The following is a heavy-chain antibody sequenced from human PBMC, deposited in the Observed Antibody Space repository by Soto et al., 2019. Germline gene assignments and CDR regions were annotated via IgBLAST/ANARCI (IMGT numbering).Heavy chain of an antibody. CDR1: GFTFSSYA. J-gene: IGHJ6*02. Sequence: PGGSLRLSCAASGFTFSSYAMSWVRQAPGKGLEWVSAISGSGGSTYYADSVKGRFTISRDNSKNTLYLQMNSLRAEDTAVYYCATRSFSVDTAMVHKSDNYYYYGMDVWGQGTTVTVSS. V-gene: IGHV3-23*01. D-gene: IGHD5-18*01. CDR2: ISGSGGST. CDR3: ATRSFSVDTAMVHKSDNYYYYGMDV.